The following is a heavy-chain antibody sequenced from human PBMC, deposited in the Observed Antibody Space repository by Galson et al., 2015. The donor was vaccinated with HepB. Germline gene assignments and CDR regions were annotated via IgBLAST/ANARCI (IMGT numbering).Heavy chain of an antibody. J-gene: IGHJ4*02. Sequence: SLRLSCAASGFTSSSYAMHWVRQAPGKGLEWVAVITYDGSNKYYADSVKGRFTISRDNSKNTLYLQMNSLRAEDTAVYYCARDLGGSCYGYFDSWGQGTLVNGSS. CDR3: ARDLGGSCYGYFDS. CDR2: ITYDGSNK. D-gene: IGHD2-15*01. V-gene: IGHV3-30*04. CDR1: GFTSSSYA.